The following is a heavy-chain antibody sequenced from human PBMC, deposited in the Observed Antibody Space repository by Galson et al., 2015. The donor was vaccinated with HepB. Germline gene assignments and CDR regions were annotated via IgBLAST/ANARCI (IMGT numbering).Heavy chain of an antibody. CDR1: GYTFTSYG. CDR3: ARGLYVWGTLGSYYGMDV. D-gene: IGHD3-16*01. J-gene: IGHJ6*02. CDR2: ISAYNGNT. V-gene: IGHV1-18*04. Sequence: SVKVSCKASGYTFTSYGISWVRQAPGQGLEWMGWISAYNGNTNYAQKRQGRVTMTTDTSTSTAYMELRSLRSDDTAVYYCARGLYVWGTLGSYYGMDVWGQGTMVTVSS.